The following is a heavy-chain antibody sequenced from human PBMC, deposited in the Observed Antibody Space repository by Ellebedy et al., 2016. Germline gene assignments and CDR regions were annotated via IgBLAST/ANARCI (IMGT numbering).Heavy chain of an antibody. CDR1: GLTVSSNY. J-gene: IGHJ3*02. V-gene: IGHV3-53*01. Sequence: GGSLRLXXAASGLTVSSNYMTWVRQAPGKRLEWVSLIYSHGKPYYADSVRGRFTISSDNSKNTLFLQMNSLRADDTAMYFCTAKRYGASDSWGQGTMVTVSS. CDR3: TAKRYGASDS. CDR2: IYSHGKP. D-gene: IGHD4-17*01.